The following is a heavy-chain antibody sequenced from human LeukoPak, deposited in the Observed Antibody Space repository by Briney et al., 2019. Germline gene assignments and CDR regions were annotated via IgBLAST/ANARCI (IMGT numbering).Heavy chain of an antibody. CDR3: ARHGDIVATIPFDY. J-gene: IGHJ4*02. CDR2: IYYSGST. Sequence: AETLSLTCTVSGGSISSYYWSWIRQPPGKGLEWIGYIYYSGSTNYNPSLKSRVTISVDTSKNQFSLKLSSVTAADTAVYYCARHGDIVATIPFDYWGQGTLVTGSS. CDR1: GGSISSYY. V-gene: IGHV4-59*08. D-gene: IGHD5-12*01.